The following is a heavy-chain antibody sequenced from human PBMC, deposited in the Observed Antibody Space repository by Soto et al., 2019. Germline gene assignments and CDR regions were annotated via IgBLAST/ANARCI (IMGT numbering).Heavy chain of an antibody. CDR1: GFTFTSSA. D-gene: IGHD1-20*01. CDR2: IVVGSGHT. V-gene: IGHV1-58*01. J-gene: IGHJ5*02. Sequence: ASVKVSCKASGFTFTSSAVQWVRQARGQRLEWIGWIVVGSGHTNYAQKFQERVTITRDMSTSTAYMELSSLRSEDTAVYYCAAFITGTTRGIEGFDPWGQGTLVTVSS. CDR3: AAFITGTTRGIEGFDP.